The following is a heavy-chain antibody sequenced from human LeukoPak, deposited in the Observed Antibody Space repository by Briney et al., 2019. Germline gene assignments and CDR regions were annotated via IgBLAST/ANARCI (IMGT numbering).Heavy chain of an antibody. V-gene: IGHV4-4*07. CDR3: ARQIASAGTAGFDF. CDR1: GGSISNY. CDR2: IYSTGST. J-gene: IGHJ4*02. Sequence: SETLSLTCTVSGGSISNYWSWIRQPAGKGLEWIGRIYSTGSTNYNPSLKSRVTMSVDTSKNQFSLRLRPVTAADTAVYYCARQIASAGTAGFDFWGQGALVTVSS. D-gene: IGHD6-13*01.